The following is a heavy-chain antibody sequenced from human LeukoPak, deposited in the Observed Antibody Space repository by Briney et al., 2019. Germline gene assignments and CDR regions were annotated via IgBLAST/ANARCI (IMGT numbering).Heavy chain of an antibody. CDR2: INPTGGST. Sequence: ASVKVSCKASGYTFPSYFMHWVRRAPGQGLEWMGVINPTGGSTTYAQKFQGRVTITADESTSTAYMELSSLRSEDTAVYYCAREPYYYDSSGYPLYYYYGMDVWGQGTTVTVSS. CDR3: AREPYYYDSSGYPLYYYYGMDV. D-gene: IGHD3-22*01. V-gene: IGHV1-46*01. J-gene: IGHJ6*02. CDR1: GYTFPSYF.